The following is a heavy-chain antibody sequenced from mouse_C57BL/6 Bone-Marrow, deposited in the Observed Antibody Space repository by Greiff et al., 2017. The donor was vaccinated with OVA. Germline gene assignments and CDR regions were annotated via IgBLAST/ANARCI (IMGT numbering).Heavy chain of an antibody. J-gene: IGHJ2*01. D-gene: IGHD2-4*01. CDR2: IYPRSGNT. CDR1: GYTFTSYG. V-gene: IGHV1-81*01. CDR3: ARAEVYDYDVAYFDY. Sequence: VQLVESGAELARPGASVKLSCKASGYTFTSYGISWVKQRTGQGLEWIGEIYPRSGNTYYNEKFKGKATLTADKSSSTAYMELRSLTSEDSAVYFCARAEVYDYDVAYFDYWGQGTTLTVSS.